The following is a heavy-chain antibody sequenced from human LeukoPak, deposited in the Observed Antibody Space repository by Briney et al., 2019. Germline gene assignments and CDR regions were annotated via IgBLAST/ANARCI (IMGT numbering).Heavy chain of an antibody. Sequence: GGSLRLSCAASGFTFDDYAFNWVRQAPGKGLKGSPVISWNSGSIGYADSVKGRFTISRDNSKNTLYLQMNSLRAEDTAVYYCANGVLGSSSSNFDYWGQGTLVTVSS. CDR3: ANGVLGSSSSNFDY. D-gene: IGHD6-6*01. CDR2: ISWNSGSI. CDR1: GFTFDDYA. J-gene: IGHJ4*02. V-gene: IGHV3-9*01.